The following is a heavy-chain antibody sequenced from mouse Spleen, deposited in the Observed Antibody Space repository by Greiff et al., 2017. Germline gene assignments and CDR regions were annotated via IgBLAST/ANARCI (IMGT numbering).Heavy chain of an antibody. J-gene: IGHJ1*03. V-gene: IGHV1-53*01. CDR1: GYTFTSYW. Sequence: QVQLQQPGTELVKPGASVKLSCKASGYTFTSYWRHGVKQRPGQGLEWIGNINPSNGGTNYNEKFKSKATLTVDKSSSTAYMQLSSLTSEDSAVYYCARMVTSAWYFDVWGTGTTVTVSS. CDR3: ARMVTSAWYFDV. CDR2: INPSNGGT. D-gene: IGHD2-3*01.